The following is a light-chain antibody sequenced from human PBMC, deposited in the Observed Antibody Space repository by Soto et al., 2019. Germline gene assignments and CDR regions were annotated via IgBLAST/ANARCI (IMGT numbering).Light chain of an antibody. Sequence: EVMLTQSPGTLSLSPGERATISCRASQSVSSNYLAWYQQKSGQAPRLLIYGASNRATGIPDRFSGSGSGTDFTHTIRRLEPEDFAVYYCQQYDTSPRTFGQGTKVEFK. CDR1: QSVSSNY. CDR3: QQYDTSPRT. V-gene: IGKV3-20*01. J-gene: IGKJ1*01. CDR2: GAS.